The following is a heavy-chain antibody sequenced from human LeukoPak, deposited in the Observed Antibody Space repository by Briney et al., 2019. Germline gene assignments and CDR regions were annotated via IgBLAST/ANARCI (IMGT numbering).Heavy chain of an antibody. J-gene: IGHJ4*02. Sequence: PGKSLRLSCAASGFTFSSYGMRWVRQAPGKGLEWVAVIWFDGSNKYYADSVKGRFTISRDNSKNTLYLQMNSLRAEDTAVYYCARTYYYDSSGYFPLPPGYWGQGTLVTVSS. CDR1: GFTFSSYG. V-gene: IGHV3-33*01. CDR2: IWFDGSNK. CDR3: ARTYYYDSSGYFPLPPGY. D-gene: IGHD3-22*01.